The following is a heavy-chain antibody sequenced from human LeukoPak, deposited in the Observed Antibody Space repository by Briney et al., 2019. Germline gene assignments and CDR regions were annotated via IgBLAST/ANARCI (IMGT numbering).Heavy chain of an antibody. CDR2: INPNSGGT. J-gene: IGHJ4*02. CDR1: GYTFTSYG. Sequence: RASVKVSCKASGYTFTSYGISWVRQAPGQGLEWMGWINPNSGGTNYAQKFQGRVTMTRDTSISTAYMELSRLRSDDTAVYYCAREYCSSTSCYAGGLVNYFDYWGQGTLVTVSS. D-gene: IGHD2-2*01. V-gene: IGHV1-2*02. CDR3: AREYCSSTSCYAGGLVNYFDY.